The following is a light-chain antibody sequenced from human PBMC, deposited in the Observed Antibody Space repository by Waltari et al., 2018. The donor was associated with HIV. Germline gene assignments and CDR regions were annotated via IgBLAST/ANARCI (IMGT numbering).Light chain of an antibody. CDR1: NTDFDLHNF. V-gene: IGLV2-14*01. CDR3: TTYTAKDSLL. J-gene: IGLJ2*01. Sequence: SALTQPASVSGSPGQSVTISCTGTNTDFDLHNFLSWYQQHPGNAPQLIIFGVNYRPSGISSRFSASKSGDTASLTISGLQSGDEADYYCTTYTAKDSLLIGSGTKLTVL. CDR2: GVN.